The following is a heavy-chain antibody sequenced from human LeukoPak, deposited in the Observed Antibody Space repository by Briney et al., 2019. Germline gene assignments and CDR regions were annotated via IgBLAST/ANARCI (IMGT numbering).Heavy chain of an antibody. V-gene: IGHV4-61*02. Sequence: SETLSLTCTVSGGSISSGSYYWSWIRQPAGTGLEWIGRIYTSGSTNYNPSLKSRVTISVDTSKNQFSLKLSSVTAADTAVYYCAREGRGYCSGGSCYRGFYYYYYMDVWGKGTTVTVSS. J-gene: IGHJ6*03. CDR2: IYTSGST. CDR1: GGSISSGSYY. CDR3: AREGRGYCSGGSCYRGFYYYYYMDV. D-gene: IGHD2-15*01.